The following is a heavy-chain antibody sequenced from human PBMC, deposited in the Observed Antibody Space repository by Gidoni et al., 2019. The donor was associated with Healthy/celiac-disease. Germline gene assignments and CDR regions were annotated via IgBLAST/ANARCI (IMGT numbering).Heavy chain of an antibody. Sequence: EVQLLASGGGLVQPGGSLRLSCAASGFPFSSYAMSWVRQAPGKGLEWVSAISGSGGSTYYADSVKGRFTISRDNSKNTLYLQMNSLRAEDTAVYYCAKAFSEWLRVYYFDYWGQGTLVTVSS. CDR3: AKAFSEWLRVYYFDY. CDR1: GFPFSSYA. CDR2: ISGSGGST. V-gene: IGHV3-23*01. J-gene: IGHJ4*02. D-gene: IGHD6-19*01.